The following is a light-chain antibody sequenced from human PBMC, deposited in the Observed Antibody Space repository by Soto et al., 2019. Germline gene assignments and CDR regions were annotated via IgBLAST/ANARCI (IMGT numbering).Light chain of an antibody. V-gene: IGKV3-20*01. J-gene: IGKJ4*02. CDR3: QQYGSSPLT. Sequence: EIVLTQSPGTLSLSPGEGDTLSCRASQSVSSNSLAWYQQKPGQAPRLLIYGASTRATGIPVRFSGSGSGTDFTLTINRLEPEDFAVYYCQQYGSSPLTFGGGIKVEIK. CDR2: GAS. CDR1: QSVSSNS.